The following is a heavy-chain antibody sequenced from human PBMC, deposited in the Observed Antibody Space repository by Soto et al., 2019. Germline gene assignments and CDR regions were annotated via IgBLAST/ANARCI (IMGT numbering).Heavy chain of an antibody. Sequence: GGSLRLSCAASGFTFSSYAMSWARQAPGKGLEWVSAISGSGGSTYYADSVKGRFTISRDNSKNTLYLQMNSLRAEDTAVYYCAWDILTGSHYYYGIDVWGQGTTVTVSS. J-gene: IGHJ6*02. D-gene: IGHD3-9*01. CDR1: GFTFSSYA. CDR3: AWDILTGSHYYYGIDV. V-gene: IGHV3-23*01. CDR2: ISGSGGST.